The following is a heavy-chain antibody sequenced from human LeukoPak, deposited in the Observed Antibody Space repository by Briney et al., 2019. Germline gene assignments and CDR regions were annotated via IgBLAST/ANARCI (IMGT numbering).Heavy chain of an antibody. CDR2: IYHSGST. J-gene: IGHJ4*02. CDR1: GGSISSGGYS. V-gene: IGHV4-30-2*01. CDR3: ARFTVTTDYFDY. Sequence: PSQTLSLTCAVSGGSISSGGYSWSWIRQPPGKGLEWIGYIYHSGSTYYNPSLKSRVAISVDRSKNQFSLKLSSVTAADTAVYYCARFTVTTDYFDYWGQGTLVTVSS. D-gene: IGHD4-17*01.